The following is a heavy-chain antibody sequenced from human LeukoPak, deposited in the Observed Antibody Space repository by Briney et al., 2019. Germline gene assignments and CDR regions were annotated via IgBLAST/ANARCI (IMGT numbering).Heavy chain of an antibody. V-gene: IGHV1-2*02. CDR3: GRGTYCSGGSCYSFDY. Sequence: GASVKVSCKASGYTFTGYYMHWVRQAPGQRLEWMGWFNPNSGDTNYAQKFQGRVTMTRDTSISTAYMELGRLTSDDTAVYYCGRGTYCSGGSCYSFDYWGQGTLVTVSS. CDR1: GYTFTGYY. D-gene: IGHD2-15*01. CDR2: FNPNSGDT. J-gene: IGHJ4*02.